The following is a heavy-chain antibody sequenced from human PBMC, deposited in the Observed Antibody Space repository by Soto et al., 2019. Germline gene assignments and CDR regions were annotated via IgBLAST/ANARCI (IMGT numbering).Heavy chain of an antibody. V-gene: IGHV4-31*03. Sequence: QVQLQESGPGLVKPSQTLSLTCTVSGGSISSGGYYWRGTRQHPWKALEWIGDIYYRGSTYYNPSLKSRVSISVDTPKNQFSLKLSSVAAADTAVYYCARGVSYGSGSLEVSCAIWGQGTMVTVSS. CDR1: GGSISSGGYY. CDR2: IYYRGST. CDR3: ARGVSYGSGSLEVSCAI. D-gene: IGHD3-10*01. J-gene: IGHJ3*02.